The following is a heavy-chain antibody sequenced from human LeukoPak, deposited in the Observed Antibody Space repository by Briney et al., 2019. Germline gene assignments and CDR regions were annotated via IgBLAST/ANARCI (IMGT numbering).Heavy chain of an antibody. D-gene: IGHD6-19*01. CDR1: GLTLSSYA. V-gene: IGHV3-23*01. Sequence: PGGSLTLSCAASGLTLSSYAMSWVRQGAGKGLEWVSAISVSGNTYHADSVKGRFTISRDSSKNTLYLQMNSLRPEDTAFYYCATNPPGIAVAGNGYFDYWGQGTLVTVSS. CDR3: ATNPPGIAVAGNGYFDY. CDR2: ISVSGNT. J-gene: IGHJ4*02.